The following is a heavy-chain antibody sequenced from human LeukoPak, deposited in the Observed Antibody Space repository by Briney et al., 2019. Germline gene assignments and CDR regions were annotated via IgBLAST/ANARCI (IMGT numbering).Heavy chain of an antibody. D-gene: IGHD6-13*01. CDR1: GGTFSSYA. J-gene: IGHJ5*02. V-gene: IGHV1-69*13. CDR3: ATTVTYSSSWFDP. Sequence: ASVKVSCKASGGTFSSYAISWVRQAPGQGLEWMGGIIPIFGTANYAQKFQGRVTITADESTSTAYMELSSLRSEDTAVYYCATTVTYSSSWFDPWGQGTLVTVSS. CDR2: IIPIFGTA.